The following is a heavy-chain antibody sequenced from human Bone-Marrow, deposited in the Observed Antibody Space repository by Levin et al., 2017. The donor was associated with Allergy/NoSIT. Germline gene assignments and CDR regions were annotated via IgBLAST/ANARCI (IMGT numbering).Heavy chain of an antibody. CDR3: ASVGYDPSGKFCDW. J-gene: IGHJ4*02. CDR1: GFAFSRHA. V-gene: IGHV3-30*03. CDR2: ISRDGSRQ. Sequence: PGGSLRLSCEASGFAFSRHALHWVRQAPGKGLEWVAVISRDGSRQFYADFATGRFTISRDNAKTTLYLQLNSLKTEDTAVYHCASVGYDPSGKFCDWWGPGTLVTVSS. D-gene: IGHD5-12*01.